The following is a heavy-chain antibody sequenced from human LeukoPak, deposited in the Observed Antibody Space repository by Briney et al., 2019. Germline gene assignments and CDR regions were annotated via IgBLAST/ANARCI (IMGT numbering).Heavy chain of an antibody. CDR1: GYTFTGYY. V-gene: IGHV1-2*02. CDR2: INPNSGGT. Sequence: ASVKVSCKASGYTFTGYYMHWVRQAPGQGREWMGWINPNSGGTNYAQKFQGRVTMTRDTSISTAYMELSRLRSDDTAVYYCARARPYCGGDCSWDYYYYMDVWGKGTTVTVSS. D-gene: IGHD2-21*01. J-gene: IGHJ6*03. CDR3: ARARPYCGGDCSWDYYYYMDV.